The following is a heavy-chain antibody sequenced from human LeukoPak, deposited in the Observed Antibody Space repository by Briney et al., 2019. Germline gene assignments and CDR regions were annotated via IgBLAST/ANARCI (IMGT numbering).Heavy chain of an antibody. CDR2: IYTSGST. V-gene: IGHV4-61*02. CDR3: ARGPTTMTRAFDY. CDR1: GGSISSGSYY. Sequence: PSQTLSLTCTVSGGSISSGSYYWSWIRQPAGKGLEWIGRIYTSGSTNYNPSLKSRVTMSVDTSKNQFSLKLSSATAADTAVYYCARGPTTMTRAFDYWGQGTLVTVSS. J-gene: IGHJ4*02. D-gene: IGHD4-11*01.